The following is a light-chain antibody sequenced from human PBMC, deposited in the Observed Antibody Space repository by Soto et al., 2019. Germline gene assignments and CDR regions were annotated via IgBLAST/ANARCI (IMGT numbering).Light chain of an antibody. J-gene: IGKJ1*01. CDR3: QQYNGHTWM. CDR2: DAS. Sequence: DIQMTQSPSTLSASVGGRVTITCRASQSIGSWLAWYQQKPGKAPKLLIYDASSLERGVPSRFSGAGSGTEFTLTITSLQPDDLGTYYCQQYNGHTWMFGQGTKVDI. CDR1: QSIGSW. V-gene: IGKV1-5*01.